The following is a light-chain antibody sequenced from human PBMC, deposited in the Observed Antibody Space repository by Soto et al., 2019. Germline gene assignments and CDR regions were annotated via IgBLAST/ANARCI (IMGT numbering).Light chain of an antibody. V-gene: IGLV2-14*01. CDR3: SSYTSSSTPWV. Sequence: QSVLTQPASVSGSPGQSITISCTGTSSDVGGYNYVSWYQQHPGKAPKLMIYDVSNRPSGVSNRFSGSKSGNTASLTISGLQAEDEADYYCSSYTSSSTPWVFGTGTK. CDR2: DVS. CDR1: SSDVGGYNY. J-gene: IGLJ1*01.